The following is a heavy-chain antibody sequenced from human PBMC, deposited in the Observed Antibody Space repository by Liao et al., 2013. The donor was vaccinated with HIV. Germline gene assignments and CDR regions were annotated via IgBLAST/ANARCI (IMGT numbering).Heavy chain of an antibody. Sequence: QVQVQQWGAGLLKPSETLSLTCAVSGGSFSGYYWSWIRPAPTGRGVQWIGEINHSGSSNYNPSLKSRVTISVDASKNQFSLKLSSLTAADTAVYYCARGITMLRGVVGRPYDYWGQGTLVTVSS. V-gene: IGHV4-34*01. CDR1: GGSFSGYY. D-gene: IGHD3-10*01. CDR3: ARGITMLRGVVGRPYDY. CDR2: INHSGSS. J-gene: IGHJ4*02.